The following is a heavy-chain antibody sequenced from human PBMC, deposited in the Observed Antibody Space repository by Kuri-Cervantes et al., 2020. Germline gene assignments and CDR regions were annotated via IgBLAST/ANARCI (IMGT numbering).Heavy chain of an antibody. J-gene: IGHJ4*02. Sequence: GGSLRLSCAASGFTFSDHYMDWVRQAPGKGLEWVGRIKSKTDGGTTDYAAPVKGRFTISRDDSKNTLYLQMNSLKTEDTAVYYCTTGTLGYCSGGSCYWVDYWGQGTLVTVSS. CDR1: GFTFSDHY. D-gene: IGHD2-15*01. CDR2: IKSKTDGGTT. V-gene: IGHV3-15*01. CDR3: TTGTLGYCSGGSCYWVDY.